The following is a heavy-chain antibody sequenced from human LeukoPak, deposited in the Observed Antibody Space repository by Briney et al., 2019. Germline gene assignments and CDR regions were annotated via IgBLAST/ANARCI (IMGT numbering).Heavy chain of an antibody. V-gene: IGHV3-21*01. J-gene: IGHJ4*02. Sequence: GGSLRLSCAASGFTFSSYWMHWVRQAPGKGLEWVSSISSSSSYIYYTDSVKGRFTISRDNAKNSLYLQMNSLRAEDTAVYYCARDSSTIIDYWGQGTLVTVSS. CDR3: ARDSSTIIDY. CDR1: GFTFSSYW. CDR2: ISSSSSYI. D-gene: IGHD2-2*01.